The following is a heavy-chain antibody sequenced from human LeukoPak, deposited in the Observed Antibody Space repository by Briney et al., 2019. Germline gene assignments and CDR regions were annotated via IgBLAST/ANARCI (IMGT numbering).Heavy chain of an antibody. V-gene: IGHV5-51*01. D-gene: IGHD2-15*01. CDR3: ARRGYCSGGDCHSSAFDI. Sequence: GESLKISCKGSGYSFTTYWIAWVRQMPGKGLEWMGIIYPGDSDTRNSPSFQGPVTILADKSISPAYLQWSSLKASDTAIYYCARRGYCSGGDCHSSAFDIWGQGTMVTVSS. J-gene: IGHJ3*02. CDR2: IYPGDSDT. CDR1: GYSFTTYW.